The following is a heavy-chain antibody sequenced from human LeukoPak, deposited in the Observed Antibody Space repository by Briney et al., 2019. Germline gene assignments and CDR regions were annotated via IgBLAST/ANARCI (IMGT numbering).Heavy chain of an antibody. J-gene: IGHJ4*02. CDR1: GFTFSSVW. Sequence: PGGSLRLSCTASGFTFSSVWMTWVRQAPGKGLEWVGRIKSRTDGETTDYAAPVKGRFSISRDDPENTLYLQMNSLKNEDTAVYFCTTVHGAGPVNFDYWGQGSLVTVSS. V-gene: IGHV3-15*01. CDR2: IKSRTDGETT. CDR3: TTVHGAGPVNFDY. D-gene: IGHD3-16*01.